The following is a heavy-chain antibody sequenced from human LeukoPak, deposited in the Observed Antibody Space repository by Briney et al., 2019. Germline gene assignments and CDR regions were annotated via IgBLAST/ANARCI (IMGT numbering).Heavy chain of an antibody. V-gene: IGHV1-69*05. CDR1: GGTFSSYA. CDR2: IIPIFGTA. Sequence: GASVKVSCKASGGTFSSYAISWVRQAPGQGLEWMRGIIPIFGTANYAQKFQGRVTITTDESTSTAYMELSSLRSEDTAVYYCARGAYDCSSTSCYSTNWFDPWGQGTLVTVSS. D-gene: IGHD2-2*02. J-gene: IGHJ5*02. CDR3: ARGAYDCSSTSCYSTNWFDP.